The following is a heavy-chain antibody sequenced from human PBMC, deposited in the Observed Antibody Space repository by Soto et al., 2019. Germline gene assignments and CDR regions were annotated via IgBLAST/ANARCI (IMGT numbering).Heavy chain of an antibody. J-gene: IGHJ4*02. Sequence: SETLSLTCTVSGGSISSGNYCWSWIRQPPGKGLEWIGYIYYSGSTYYNPSLKSRVTTSVDASKNQFSLKLSSVTAADTAVYYCARSHGSGSYYNDYWGQGTLVTVSS. CDR1: GGSISSGNYC. CDR3: ARSHGSGSYYNDY. D-gene: IGHD3-10*01. V-gene: IGHV4-30-4*01. CDR2: IYYSGST.